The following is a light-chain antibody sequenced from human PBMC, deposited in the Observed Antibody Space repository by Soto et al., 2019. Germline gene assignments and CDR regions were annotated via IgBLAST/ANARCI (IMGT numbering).Light chain of an antibody. CDR1: QGISSA. J-gene: IGKJ3*01. CDR2: DAS. V-gene: IGKV1D-13*01. Sequence: AIQLTQSPSSLSADVGDSVSITCRASQGISSALAWYQQKPGRAPKLLIYDASTLEGGVPSRFSGSRSGTDFTLTVSSLQPEDFATYYCQQFDDYPFTFGPGTKVDTK. CDR3: QQFDDYPFT.